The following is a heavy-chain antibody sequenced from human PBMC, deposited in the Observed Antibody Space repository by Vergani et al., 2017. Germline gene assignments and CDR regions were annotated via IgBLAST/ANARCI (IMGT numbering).Heavy chain of an antibody. J-gene: IGHJ4*02. D-gene: IGHD6-6*01. CDR2: ISGSGGST. CDR3: ARDSSSRGHYLVGPLDS. CDR1: GFTFNHYA. V-gene: IGHV3-23*01. Sequence: EVQLLESGGDLVHPGGSLRLSCAASGFTFNHYAMNWVRQAPGKGLEWVSGISGSGGSTYYAGSVKGRFTISRDSSKNTLYLQMNSLRAEDTGVYYGARDSSSRGHYLVGPLDSWGLGTLVTVYS.